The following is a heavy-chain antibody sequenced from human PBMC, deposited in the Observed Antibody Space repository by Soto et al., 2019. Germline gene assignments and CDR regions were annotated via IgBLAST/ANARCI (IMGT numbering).Heavy chain of an antibody. CDR3: ARGRYSSSWYLNWFDP. V-gene: IGHV4-34*01. D-gene: IGHD6-13*01. CDR2: INHSGST. J-gene: IGHJ5*02. CDR1: GGSFSGYY. Sequence: SETLSLTCAVYGGSFSGYYWSWIRQPPGKGLEWIGEINHSGSTNYNPSLKSRVTISVGTSKNQFSLKLSSVTAADTAVYYCARGRYSSSWYLNWFDPWGQGTLVTVSS.